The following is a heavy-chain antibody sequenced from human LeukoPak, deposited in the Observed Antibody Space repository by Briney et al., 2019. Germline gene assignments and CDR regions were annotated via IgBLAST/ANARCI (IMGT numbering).Heavy chain of an antibody. J-gene: IGHJ5*02. CDR2: INPNSGGT. V-gene: IGHV1-2*02. CDR3: ASLMMATSTGFDP. CDR1: GYTFTGYY. D-gene: IGHD3-16*01. Sequence: ASVKVSCKASGYTFTGYYMHWVRQAPGQGLEWMGWINPNSGGTNYAQKFQGRVTMTRDTSISTAYMELSRLRSDDTAVYYCASLMMATSTGFDPWGQGTPVTVSS.